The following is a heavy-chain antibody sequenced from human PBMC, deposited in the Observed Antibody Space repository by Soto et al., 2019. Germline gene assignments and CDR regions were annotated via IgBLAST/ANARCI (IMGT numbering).Heavy chain of an antibody. CDR1: GGSSISGGYC. V-gene: IGHV4-30-2*02. Sequence: ASETLSLTCAVSGGSSISGGYCWSWIRQPSGKGLEWIGYIYHSGSTYYNPSLKSRVTMSVDTSKNQFSLKLTSVNTADTAIYYCTRGGDPYKTGHWGQGTLVTVSS. J-gene: IGHJ4*02. CDR3: TRGGDPYKTGH. CDR2: IYHSGST. D-gene: IGHD2-21*01.